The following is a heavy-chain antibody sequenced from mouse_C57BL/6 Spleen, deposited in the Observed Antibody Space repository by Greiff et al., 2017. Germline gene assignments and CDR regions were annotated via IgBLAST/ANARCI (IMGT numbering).Heavy chain of an antibody. CDR3: AEGNFDTTVVAPFGY. Sequence: VQLQQSGAELVRPGASVTLSCKASGYTFTDYEMHWVKQTPVHGLEWIGAIDPETGGTAYNQKFKGKAILTADKTSSTAYMELRSLTSEDSAVYYCAEGNFDTTVVAPFGYWGQGTTLTVAS. J-gene: IGHJ2*01. CDR1: GYTFTDYE. CDR2: IDPETGGT. D-gene: IGHD1-1*01. V-gene: IGHV1-15*01.